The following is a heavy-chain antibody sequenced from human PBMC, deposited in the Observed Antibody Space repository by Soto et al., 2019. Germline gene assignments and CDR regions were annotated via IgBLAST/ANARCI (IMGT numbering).Heavy chain of an antibody. CDR1: GGSISSGDYY. J-gene: IGHJ4*02. D-gene: IGHD3-22*01. CDR2: IYYSGGT. Sequence: LSLTCTVSGGSISSGDYYWNWIRQPPGKGLEWIGFIYYSGGTYYNPSLKSRVTISVDTSKNQFSLRLTSVTAADTAVYFCAREPYDYDRSGHFDYWGQGTLVTVSS. CDR3: AREPYDYDRSGHFDY. V-gene: IGHV4-30-4*01.